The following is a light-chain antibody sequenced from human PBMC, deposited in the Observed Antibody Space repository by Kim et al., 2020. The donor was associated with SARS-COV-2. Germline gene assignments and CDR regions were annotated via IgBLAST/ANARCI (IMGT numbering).Light chain of an antibody. CDR1: TGSVTSGHY. CDR3: LLSYTGSRV. Sequence: QAVVTQEPSLTVSPGGTVILTCGSTTGSVTSGHYPYWFQQKPGQAPTTLIYETSNRHSWTPARFSGSLLGGKAALTLSGAQPEDEADYYCLLSYTGSRVFGGGTQLTVL. J-gene: IGLJ3*02. CDR2: ETS. V-gene: IGLV7-46*01.